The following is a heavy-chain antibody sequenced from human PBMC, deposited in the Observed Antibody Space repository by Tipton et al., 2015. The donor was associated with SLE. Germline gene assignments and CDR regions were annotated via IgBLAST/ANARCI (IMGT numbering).Heavy chain of an antibody. Sequence: SLRLSCAASGLTFDDYTMHWVRQAPGKGLEWVSLISWNGGNTYYADSVKGRFTISRDNSKNFLYLEMSSLRAEDTALYYCAREWFCGSFACHGGLDQFFHYHMGVWGKGTTVTVSS. CDR2: ISWNGGNT. D-gene: IGHD2-21*01. CDR3: AREWFCGSFACHGGLDQFFHYHMGV. J-gene: IGHJ6*03. V-gene: IGHV3-43*01. CDR1: GLTFDDYT.